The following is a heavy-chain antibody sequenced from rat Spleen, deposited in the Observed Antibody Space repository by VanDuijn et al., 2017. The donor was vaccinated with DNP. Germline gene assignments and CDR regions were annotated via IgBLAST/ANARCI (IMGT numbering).Heavy chain of an antibody. V-gene: IGHV2-41*01. D-gene: IGHD1-11*01. CDR3: ARDLLRWRRGFAY. CDR1: GFSLTEYN. CDR2: IWNSGGT. J-gene: IGHJ3*01. Sequence: QVQLRESGPGLMQPSQTLSLTCTVTGFSLTEYNVHWVRQPPGKGLEWMGVIWNSGGTRYDSTLKSRLTITKDTSKSQVFLKMNSLQTEDTATYYCARDLLRWRRGFAYWGQGTLVTVSS.